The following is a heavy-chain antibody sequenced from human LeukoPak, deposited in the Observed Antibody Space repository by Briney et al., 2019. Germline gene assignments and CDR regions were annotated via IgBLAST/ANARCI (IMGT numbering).Heavy chain of an antibody. J-gene: IGHJ2*01. CDR1: GGSISSSGHY. CDR2: IYYTKST. D-gene: IGHD3-22*01. V-gene: IGHV4-39*01. CDR3: ARGVTMIVVVIHDWYFDL. Sequence: SETLSLTCTVSGGSISSSGHYWGWIRQPPGKGLEWIGSIYYTKSTYFNPSLKSRVTISVDTSKNQFSLKLTSVTAADTAVYYCARGVTMIVVVIHDWYFDLWGRGTLVTVSS.